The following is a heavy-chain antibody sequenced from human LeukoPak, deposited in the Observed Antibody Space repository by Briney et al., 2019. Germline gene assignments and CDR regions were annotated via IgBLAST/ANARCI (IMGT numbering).Heavy chain of an antibody. CDR2: ISRSGVST. CDR1: GFTFSSYA. D-gene: IGHD6-13*01. CDR3: AREMYSSSWYYGPNYHYYGMDV. Sequence: GGSLRLSCAVSGFTFSSYAMSWVRQAPGKGLEWVSTISRSGVSTYYADSVKGRFTISRDNSKNTLYLQMNSLRAEDTAVYYCAREMYSSSWYYGPNYHYYGMDVWGQGTTVTVSS. V-gene: IGHV3-23*01. J-gene: IGHJ6*02.